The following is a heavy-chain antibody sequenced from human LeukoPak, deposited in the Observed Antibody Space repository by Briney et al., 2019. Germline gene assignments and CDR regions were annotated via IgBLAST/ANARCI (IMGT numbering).Heavy chain of an antibody. V-gene: IGHV1-46*01. CDR1: GYTFTSYY. Sequence: ASVKVSCKASGYTFTSYYMHWVRQAPGQGLGWMGIINPSGGSTSYAQKFQGRVTMTRDTSTSTVYMELSSLRSEDTAVYYCAALGNYYGSGSYGMDVWGQGTTVTVSS. D-gene: IGHD3-10*01. CDR3: AALGNYYGSGSYGMDV. CDR2: INPSGGST. J-gene: IGHJ6*02.